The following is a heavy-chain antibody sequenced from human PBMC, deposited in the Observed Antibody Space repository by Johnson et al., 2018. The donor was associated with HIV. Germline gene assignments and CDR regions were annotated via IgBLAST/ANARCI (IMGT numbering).Heavy chain of an antibody. V-gene: IGHV3-66*01. CDR2: IFSGGST. D-gene: IGHD5-18*01. CDR3: AREAPQPSDAYDI. J-gene: IGHJ3*02. Sequence: VQLVESGGGVVQPGGSLRLSCAASGFTVSSNYMTWVRQAPGKGLEWVSVIFSGGSTYYADSVKGRFTISRDNSKNTLYLQMNSLTAEDTAVYYCAREAPQPSDAYDIWGQGTMVSVSS. CDR1: GFTVSSNY.